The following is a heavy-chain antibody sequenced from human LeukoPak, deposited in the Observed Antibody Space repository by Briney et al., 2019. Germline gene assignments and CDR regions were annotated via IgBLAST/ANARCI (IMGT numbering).Heavy chain of an antibody. CDR2: THYSGIT. Sequence: SETLSLTCNVSGDSVSTGLHYYSWIRQHPGEGLEWIGCTHYSGITHYKSSLRARLIISLDTSKNQVSLKLTSGTAADTAVYYCARGRRGKYSPYFYYHMDVWGTGTPVTVSS. V-gene: IGHV4-31*03. CDR1: GDSVSTGLHY. D-gene: IGHD1-26*01. J-gene: IGHJ6*03. CDR3: ARGRRGKYSPYFYYHMDV.